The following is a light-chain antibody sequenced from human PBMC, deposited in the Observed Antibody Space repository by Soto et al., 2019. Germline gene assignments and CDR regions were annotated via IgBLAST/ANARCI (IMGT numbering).Light chain of an antibody. CDR2: DAS. V-gene: IGKV3D-20*01. J-gene: IGKJ5*01. CDR1: ERVSSSY. Sequence: IVLTQSPATMSLYPGERAPLSCGASERVSSSYVAWYQMKAGLAPRLLIHDASTRASGIPDRFRGSKSGTDFTLTIRGLEPEDAALYYCQQYGSSPITFGQGTRLEIK. CDR3: QQYGSSPIT.